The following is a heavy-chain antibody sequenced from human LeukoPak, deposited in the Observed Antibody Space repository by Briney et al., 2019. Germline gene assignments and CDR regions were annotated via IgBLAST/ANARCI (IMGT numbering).Heavy chain of an antibody. D-gene: IGHD3-22*01. CDR1: GFTLRGYW. Sequence: PGGSLRLSCGASGFTLRGYWVHWVRQAPGKGLVCVSRVSGDGSDTRYADFVKGRFTISRDNAKNTVYLQMNSLRAEDTALYFCARDVQDSRTGGLDCWGQGTLVTVSS. V-gene: IGHV3-74*01. J-gene: IGHJ4*02. CDR2: VSGDGSDT. CDR3: ARDVQDSRTGGLDC.